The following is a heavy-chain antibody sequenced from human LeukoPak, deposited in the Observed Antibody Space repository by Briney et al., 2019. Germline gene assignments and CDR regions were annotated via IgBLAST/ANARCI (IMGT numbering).Heavy chain of an antibody. CDR2: IRYDGSNK. J-gene: IGHJ3*02. CDR1: GFTFSSYG. CDR3: ARGLYYYDSSGPRDDAFDI. V-gene: IGHV3-30*02. D-gene: IGHD3-22*01. Sequence: GGSLRLSCAASGFTFSSYGMHWVRQAPGKGLEWVAFIRYDGSNKYYADSVKGRFTISRDNSKNTLYLQMNSLRAEDTAVYYCARGLYYYDSSGPRDDAFDIWGQGTMVTVSS.